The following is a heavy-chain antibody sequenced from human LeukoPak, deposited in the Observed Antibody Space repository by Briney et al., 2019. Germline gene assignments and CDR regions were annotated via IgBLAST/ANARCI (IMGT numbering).Heavy chain of an antibody. D-gene: IGHD3-9*01. J-gene: IGHJ6*02. CDR2: INHSGST. Sequence: SETLSLTRAVYGGSFSGYYWSWIRQPPGKGREGIGEINHSGSTNYNPSLKSRVTISVDTSKNQFSLKLSSVTAADTAVYYCARGLIIRNILTGYGHYYYGMDVWGQGTTVTVSS. V-gene: IGHV4-34*01. CDR1: GGSFSGYY. CDR3: ARGLIIRNILTGYGHYYYGMDV.